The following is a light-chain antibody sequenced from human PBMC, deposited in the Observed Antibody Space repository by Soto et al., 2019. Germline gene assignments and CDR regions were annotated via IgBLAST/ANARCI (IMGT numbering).Light chain of an antibody. CDR2: LNSDGSH. V-gene: IGLV4-69*01. CDR1: SGHSSYA. CDR3: QTWGTGVV. Sequence: HPVLTQSPSASASLGASVKLTCTLSSGHSSYAIAWHQQQPEKGPRYLMKLNSDGSHSKGDGIPDRFSGSSSGAERYLTISSLQSEDEADYYCQTWGTGVVFGGGTKVTVL. J-gene: IGLJ2*01.